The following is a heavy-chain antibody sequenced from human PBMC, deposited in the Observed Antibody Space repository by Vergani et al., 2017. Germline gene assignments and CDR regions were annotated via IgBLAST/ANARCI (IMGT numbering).Heavy chain of an antibody. CDR1: GFAFRTYG. V-gene: IGHV3-33*01. J-gene: IGHJ4*01. CDR2: IWYDGSNT. D-gene: IGHD3-22*01. Sequence: QVQLVESGGGVVQPGRSLRLSCVASGFAFRTYGMHWVRQAPGKGLEWVAIIWYDGSNTYYADSVKGRFTVSRDNSRNTLFLQLNSLRVEDTAVYYCARSRYDSSGLNTIFRYWGQGTRVTVS. CDR3: ARSRYDSSGLNTIFRY.